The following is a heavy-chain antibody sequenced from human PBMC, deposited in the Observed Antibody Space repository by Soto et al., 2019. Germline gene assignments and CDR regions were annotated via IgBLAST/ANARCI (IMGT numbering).Heavy chain of an antibody. J-gene: IGHJ6*02. CDR3: ARRPDYYAMDV. Sequence: SETLSLTCTVSGCSISSGGYYWSWIRQHPGKGLEWIGYIFYSGSTYYNPSLKSRLTMSVDTSRNQFSLKLSSVTAADTAVYYCARRPDYYAMDVWGQGTTVTVSS. CDR1: GCSISSGGYY. CDR2: IFYSGST. V-gene: IGHV4-30-4*08.